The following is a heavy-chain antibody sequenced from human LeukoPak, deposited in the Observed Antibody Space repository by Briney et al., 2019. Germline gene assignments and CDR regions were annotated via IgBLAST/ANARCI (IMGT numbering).Heavy chain of an antibody. CDR3: ARHNYSNFVSDY. CDR2: IHHSGGT. Sequence: SETLSLTCTVSGGSIGGYYGSWIRQPPGKGLEWIGYIHHSGGTKYNPSLEGRVSMSVDTSKTQFSLKLNSVAAADTAVYHCARHNYSNFVSDYWGQGTLVTVPS. V-gene: IGHV4-59*08. CDR1: GGSIGGYY. J-gene: IGHJ4*02. D-gene: IGHD4-11*01.